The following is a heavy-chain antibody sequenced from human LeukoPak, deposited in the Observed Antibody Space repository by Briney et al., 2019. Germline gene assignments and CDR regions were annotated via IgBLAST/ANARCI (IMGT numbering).Heavy chain of an antibody. D-gene: IGHD4-17*01. CDR2: ISSSASYI. Sequence: PGGSLRLSCAASGFTFSSYSMNWIRQAPGKGLEWVSSISSSASYIYYADSVKGRFTISKDNAKNSLYLQMNSLRAEDTAVYYCARAGGSTVSHSDYWGQGTLVTVSS. V-gene: IGHV3-21*01. CDR1: GFTFSSYS. CDR3: ARAGGSTVSHSDY. J-gene: IGHJ4*02.